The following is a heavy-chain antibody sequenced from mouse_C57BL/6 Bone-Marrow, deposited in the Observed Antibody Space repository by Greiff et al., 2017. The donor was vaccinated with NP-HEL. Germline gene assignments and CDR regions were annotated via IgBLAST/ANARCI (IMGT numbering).Heavy chain of an antibody. D-gene: IGHD1-2*01. CDR2: ISSGGSYT. V-gene: IGHV5-6*01. Sequence: EVQLQESGGDLVKPGGSLKLSCAASGFTFSSYGMSWVRQTPDKRLEWVATISSGGSYTYYPDSVKGRFTISRDNAKNTLYLQMSSLKSEDTAMYYCARQGLRPYYFDYWGQGTTLTVSS. CDR1: GFTFSSYG. CDR3: ARQGLRPYYFDY. J-gene: IGHJ2*01.